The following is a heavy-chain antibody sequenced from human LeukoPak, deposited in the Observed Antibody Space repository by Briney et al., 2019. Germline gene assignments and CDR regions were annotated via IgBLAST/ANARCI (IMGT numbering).Heavy chain of an antibody. J-gene: IGHJ3*02. V-gene: IGHV5-51*01. CDR2: IYPGDSDT. CDR1: GYSFTSYW. Sequence: GESLKISCKGSGYSFTSYWIGWVRQMPGKGLEWMGIIYPGDSDTRYSPSFQGQVTISADKSISTAYLQWSSVKASDTAMYYCARSYTYGLPPYFDAFDIWGQGTMVTVSS. D-gene: IGHD5-18*01. CDR3: ARSYTYGLPPYFDAFDI.